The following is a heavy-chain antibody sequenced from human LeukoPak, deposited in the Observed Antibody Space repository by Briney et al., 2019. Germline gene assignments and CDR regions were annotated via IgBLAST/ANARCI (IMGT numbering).Heavy chain of an antibody. V-gene: IGHV4-59*08. D-gene: IGHD6-13*01. Sequence: GSLRLSCAASGFTFSSYWMSWIRQPPGKGLDWIGYISDSGSTYYNPFPQSRVTISVDVSKSQFSLRLSSVTAADTAVYYCARHAPERQLAESWYDPWGQGTLVTVSS. CDR2: ISDSGST. CDR3: ARHAPERQLAESWYDP. J-gene: IGHJ5*02. CDR1: GFTFSSYW.